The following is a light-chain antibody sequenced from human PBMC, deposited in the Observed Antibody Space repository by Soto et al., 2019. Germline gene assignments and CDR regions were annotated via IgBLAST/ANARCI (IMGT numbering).Light chain of an antibody. CDR3: SSYTSSSTLTV. CDR1: SSDVGSYNF. V-gene: IGLV2-14*01. Sequence: QSALTQPASVSGSPGQSITISCTGTSSDVGSYNFVSWNQQHPGKAPKLMIYDVSHRPSGVSNRFSGSKSGNTASLTISGLQAEDEADYYCSSYTSSSTLTVFGTGTKLTVL. CDR2: DVS. J-gene: IGLJ1*01.